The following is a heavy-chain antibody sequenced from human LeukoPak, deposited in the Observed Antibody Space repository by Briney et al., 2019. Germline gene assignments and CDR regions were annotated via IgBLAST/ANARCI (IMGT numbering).Heavy chain of an antibody. V-gene: IGHV3-21*01. CDR3: ARVAHPKRGGYNYNY. CDR2: ISSSSSYI. Sequence: GGSLRLSCAASGFTFSSYSMNWVRQAPGKGLEWVSSISSSSSYIYYADSVKGRFTISRDNAKNSLYLQMNSLRAEDTAVYYCARVAHPKRGGYNYNYWGQGTLVTVSS. J-gene: IGHJ4*02. D-gene: IGHD5-24*01. CDR1: GFTFSSYS.